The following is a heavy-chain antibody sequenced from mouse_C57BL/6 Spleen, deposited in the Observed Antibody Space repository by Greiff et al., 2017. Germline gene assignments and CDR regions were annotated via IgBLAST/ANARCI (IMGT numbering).Heavy chain of an antibody. D-gene: IGHD4-1*01. CDR1: GFTFSDYG. J-gene: IGHJ2*01. CDR3: ARELGRGYFDY. V-gene: IGHV5-17*01. CDR2: ISSGSSTI. Sequence: EVQLQQSGGGLVKPGGSLKLSCAASGFTFSDYGMHWVRQAPEKGLEWVAYISSGSSTIDYADTVKGRFTISRDNAKNTLFLQMTSLRSEDTAMYYCARELGRGYFDYWGQGTTLTVSS.